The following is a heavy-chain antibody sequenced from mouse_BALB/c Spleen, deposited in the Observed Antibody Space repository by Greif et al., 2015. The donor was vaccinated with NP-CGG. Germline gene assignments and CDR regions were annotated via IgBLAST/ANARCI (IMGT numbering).Heavy chain of an antibody. CDR2: IDPENGNT. CDR3: ARSVGYSRYFDV. J-gene: IGHJ1*01. V-gene: IGHV14-1*02. CDR1: GFNIKDYY. Sequence: EVQRVESGAELVRPGALVKLSCKASGFNIKDYYMHWVKQRPEQGLEWIGWIDPENGNTIYDPKFQGKASITADTSSNTAYLQLSSLTSEDTAVYYCARSVGYSRYFDVWGAGTTVTVSS. D-gene: IGHD2-3*01.